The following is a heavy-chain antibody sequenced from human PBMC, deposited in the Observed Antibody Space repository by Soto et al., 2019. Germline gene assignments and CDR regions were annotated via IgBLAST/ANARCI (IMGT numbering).Heavy chain of an antibody. J-gene: IGHJ6*02. CDR1: GYTFTSYD. D-gene: IGHD4-17*01. CDR2: MNPNSGNT. CDR3: ARTTPDYYGMDV. Sequence: QVQLVQSGAEVKKPGASVKVSCKASGYTFTSYDINWVRQATGQGLEWMGWMNPNSGNTGHAQKFQGRVNMTRNTSISTAYMELSSLRSEDTAVYYCARTTPDYYGMDVWGQGTTVTVSS. V-gene: IGHV1-8*01.